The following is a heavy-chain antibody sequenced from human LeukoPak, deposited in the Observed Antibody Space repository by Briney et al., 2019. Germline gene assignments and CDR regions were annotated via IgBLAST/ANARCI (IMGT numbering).Heavy chain of an antibody. Sequence: PSETLSLTCTVSGGSISGYYWSRIRQPPGKGLEWIGYIYYSGSTNYNPSLKSRVTISVDTSKNQFSLKLSSVTAADTAVYYCARGIVGATGDGYYYYGMDVWGQGTTVTVSS. CDR1: GGSISGYY. J-gene: IGHJ6*02. V-gene: IGHV4-59*01. D-gene: IGHD1-26*01. CDR3: ARGIVGATGDGYYYYGMDV. CDR2: IYYSGST.